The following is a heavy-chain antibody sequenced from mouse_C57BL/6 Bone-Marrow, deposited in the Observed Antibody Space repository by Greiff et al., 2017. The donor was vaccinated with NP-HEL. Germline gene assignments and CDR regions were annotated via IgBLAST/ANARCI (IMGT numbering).Heavy chain of an antibody. V-gene: IGHV1-64*01. Sequence: VQLHQPGAELVKPGASVKLSCKASGYTFTSYWMHWVKQRPGQGLEWIGMIHPNSGSTNYNEKFKSKATLTVDKSSSTAYMQLSSLTSEDSAVYYCARLGILYAIDYWGQGTSVTVSS. CDR3: ARLGILYAIDY. CDR2: IHPNSGST. J-gene: IGHJ4*01. CDR1: GYTFTSYW. D-gene: IGHD1-1*01.